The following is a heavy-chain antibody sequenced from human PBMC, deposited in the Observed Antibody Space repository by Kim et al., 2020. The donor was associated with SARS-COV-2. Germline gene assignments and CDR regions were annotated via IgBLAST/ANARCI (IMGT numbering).Heavy chain of an antibody. J-gene: IGHJ4*02. D-gene: IGHD3-10*01. CDR2: IWYAGSNK. CDR3: ARDGLGSGSYFFVAS. Sequence: GGSLRLSCTASGFTFSNYGMHWVRQAPGKGLEWVAIIWYAGSNKYYADSGKGRFTISRDNSRNTLYLQMDSLRAEDTAVYYCARDGLGSGSYFFVASWGQGTLVTVSS. CDR1: GFTFSNYG. V-gene: IGHV3-33*01.